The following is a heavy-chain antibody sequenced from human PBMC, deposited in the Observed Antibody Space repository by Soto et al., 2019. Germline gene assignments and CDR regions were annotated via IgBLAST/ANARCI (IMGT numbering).Heavy chain of an antibody. Sequence: QVQLVQSGAEVKKPGSSVKVSCKASGGSSSRHTINWVRQAPGQGPEWIGSMIYILGITNYAQKFQGRVTITADKSTSTAYMELSGLRSDDTAVYYCARHINEGYADSGDGRRNHWGQGSLVTVSS. CDR1: GGSSSRHT. CDR3: ARHINEGYADSGDGRRNH. CDR2: MIYILGIT. J-gene: IGHJ5*02. D-gene: IGHD4-17*01. V-gene: IGHV1-69*02.